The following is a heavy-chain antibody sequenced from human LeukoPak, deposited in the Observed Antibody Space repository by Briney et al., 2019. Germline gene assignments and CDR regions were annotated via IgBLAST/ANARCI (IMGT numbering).Heavy chain of an antibody. J-gene: IGHJ4*02. CDR3: SKGPYGGATHLDY. CDR1: GFTFDDYA. V-gene: IGHV3-9*01. D-gene: IGHD4-23*01. CDR2: ISWNSVRI. Sequence: GGSLRLSCAASGFTFDDYAMHWVRQAPGKGLEWVSGISWNSVRIGYADSVKGRFTISRDNAKNSLYLQMNSLRAEDTALYYCSKGPYGGATHLDYWGQGTLVTVSS.